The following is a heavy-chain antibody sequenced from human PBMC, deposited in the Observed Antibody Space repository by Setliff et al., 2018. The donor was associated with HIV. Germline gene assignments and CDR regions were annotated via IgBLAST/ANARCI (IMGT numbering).Heavy chain of an antibody. Sequence: GGSLRLSCAASGFTFSSYSMNWVRQAPGKGLEWVSSISSSSSYIYYADSVKGRFTISRDNAKNSLYLQMKSLRAEDTGVYYCARDFYGSGSPPCGYWGQGTLVTVSS. CDR3: ARDFYGSGSPPCGY. CDR2: ISSSSSYI. J-gene: IGHJ4*02. D-gene: IGHD3-10*01. CDR1: GFTFSSYS. V-gene: IGHV3-21*01.